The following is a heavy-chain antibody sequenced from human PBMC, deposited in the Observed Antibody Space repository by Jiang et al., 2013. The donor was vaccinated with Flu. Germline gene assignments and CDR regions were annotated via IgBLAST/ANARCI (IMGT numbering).Heavy chain of an antibody. Sequence: GAEVKKPGASVKVSCKASGYTFTSYDINWVRQATGQGLEWMGWMNPNSGNTGYAQKFQGRVTMTRNTSISTAYMELSSLRSEDTAVYYCARSREYSSSTSCYRYNWNPYYYYGMDVWGQGTTVTVSS. CDR2: MNPNSGNT. CDR3: ARSREYSSSTSCYRYNWNPYYYYGMDV. CDR1: GYTFTSYD. V-gene: IGHV1-8*01. J-gene: IGHJ6*02. D-gene: IGHD2-2*02.